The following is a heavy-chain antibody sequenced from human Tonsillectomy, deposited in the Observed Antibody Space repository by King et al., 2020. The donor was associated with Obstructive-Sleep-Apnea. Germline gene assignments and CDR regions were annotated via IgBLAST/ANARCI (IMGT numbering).Heavy chain of an antibody. J-gene: IGHJ4*02. CDR2: ISYSGSST. D-gene: IGHD5-12*01. V-gene: IGHV3-11*01. CDR1: GFNFSNSY. CDR3: ATSDYGYDFKSDY. Sequence: QVQLVESGGGLVKPGGSLRLSCAASGFNFSNSYMTWIRQAPGQGLEWVSSISYSGSSTYYADSVKGRFSISRDNSKNSLYLQMNSLRVDDTAVYYCATSDYGYDFKSDYWGQETLVTVSS.